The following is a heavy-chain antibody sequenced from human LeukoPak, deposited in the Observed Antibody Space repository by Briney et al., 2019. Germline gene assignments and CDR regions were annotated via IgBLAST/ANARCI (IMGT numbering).Heavy chain of an antibody. CDR2: INHSGKN. CDR1: GGPLSDYY. D-gene: IGHD2-21*01. Sequence: SETLSLTCAVYGGPLSDYYWSWIRQPPGKGLGWIGEINHSGKNNYNPSLNSRVTISVDTSKNQFSLKLRSVTAADTAVYYCARRLFQQSRYAFDIWGQGTMVTVSS. CDR3: ARRLFQQSRYAFDI. J-gene: IGHJ3*02. V-gene: IGHV4-34*01.